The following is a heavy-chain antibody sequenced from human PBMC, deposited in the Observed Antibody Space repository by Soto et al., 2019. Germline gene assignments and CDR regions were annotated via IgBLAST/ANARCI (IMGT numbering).Heavy chain of an antibody. CDR2: IRWNSGSI. J-gene: IGHJ3*02. D-gene: IGHD6-19*01. CDR1: GFTFDDYA. V-gene: IGHV3-9*01. Sequence: EVQLVESGGGLVQPGRSLRLSCAASGFTFDDYAMHWVRQAPGKGLEWVSGIRWNSGSIGYADSVKGRFTISRGNAKNTLYLQMNSLRAEDTALYYWAKDPRHSGFLPVAFDIWGQGTMVTVSS. CDR3: AKDPRHSGFLPVAFDI.